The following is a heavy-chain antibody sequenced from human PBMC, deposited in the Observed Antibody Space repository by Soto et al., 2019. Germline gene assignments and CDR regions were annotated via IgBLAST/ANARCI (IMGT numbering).Heavy chain of an antibody. J-gene: IGHJ6*02. CDR2: INPNSGGT. CDR1: GYTFTGYY. CDR3: ASRRSSGYYYVGYYYYGMDV. V-gene: IGHV1-2*02. Sequence: ASVKVSCKASGYTFTGYYMHWVRQAPGQGLEWMGWINPNSGGTNYAQKFQGRVTMTRDTPISTAYMELSRLRSDDTAVYYCASRRSSGYYYVGYYYYGMDVWGQGTTVTVSS. D-gene: IGHD3-22*01.